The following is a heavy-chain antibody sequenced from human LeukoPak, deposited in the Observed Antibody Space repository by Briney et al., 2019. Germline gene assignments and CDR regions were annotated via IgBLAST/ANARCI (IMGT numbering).Heavy chain of an antibody. V-gene: IGHV3-48*03. CDR3: ARDAHYYDSSGYFRAPFDY. CDR1: GFTFSSYE. D-gene: IGHD3-22*01. CDR2: INGGGSTI. J-gene: IGHJ4*02. Sequence: GGSLRLSCAASGFTFSSYEMNWVRQAPGKGLEWVSYINGGGSTIYYTDSVKGRFTISRDNAKNSLYLQMNSLRAEDTAVYYCARDAHYYDSSGYFRAPFDYWGQGTLVTVSS.